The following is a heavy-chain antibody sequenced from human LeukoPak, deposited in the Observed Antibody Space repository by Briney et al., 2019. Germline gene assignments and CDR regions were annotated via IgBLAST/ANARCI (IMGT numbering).Heavy chain of an antibody. CDR1: GFTFSSYS. Sequence: PGGSLRLSCAASGFTFSSYSMNWVRQAPGKGLEWVSSISSSSSYIYYADSVKGRFTISRDNAKNSLYLQMNSLRAEDTAVYYCARGGALYSGYGWANFDYWGQGTLVTVSS. CDR2: ISSSSSYI. V-gene: IGHV3-21*01. D-gene: IGHD5-12*01. CDR3: ARGGALYSGYGWANFDY. J-gene: IGHJ4*02.